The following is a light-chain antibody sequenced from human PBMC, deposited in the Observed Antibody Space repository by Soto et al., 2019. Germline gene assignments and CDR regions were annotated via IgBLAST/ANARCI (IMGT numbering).Light chain of an antibody. CDR2: GAS. Sequence: EIVLTQSPGTLSLSPGERATLSCRASQSVSSSYLAWYQQKPGQAPRLLIYGASSRATGIPDRFSGSGSGTDFTLTISRLEPEDVAVYYCQQDGRSPPTFGQGTKVEIK. CDR3: QQDGRSPPT. V-gene: IGKV3-20*01. CDR1: QSVSSSY. J-gene: IGKJ1*01.